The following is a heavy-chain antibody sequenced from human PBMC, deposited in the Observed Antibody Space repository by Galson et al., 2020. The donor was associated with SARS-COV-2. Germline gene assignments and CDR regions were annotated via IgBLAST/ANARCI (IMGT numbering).Heavy chain of an antibody. J-gene: IGHJ4*02. CDR2: IYTSGRT. CDR1: GGSLSTGSNS. D-gene: IGHD3-9*01. V-gene: IGHV4-61*02. Sequence: SDTLSLTCTVSGGSLSTGSNSWPWIRQPAGAGLQRIGRIYTSGRTNHNPPLESRVTISAATSKNQFSLKRSSATAADTAVYYCARERGILTGSLPHLDYWGQGTLVTVSS. CDR3: ARERGILTGSLPHLDY.